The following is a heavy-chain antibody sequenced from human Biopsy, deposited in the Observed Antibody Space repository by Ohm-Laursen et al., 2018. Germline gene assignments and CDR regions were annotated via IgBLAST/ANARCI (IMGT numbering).Heavy chain of an antibody. CDR1: GGDLHNYY. J-gene: IGHJ3*01. D-gene: IGHD3-22*01. CDR2: IYHGGGT. V-gene: IGHV4-4*07. CDR3: ARVVLGPSNDAFDL. Sequence: EPLFLPCNVSGGDLHNYYRSWIRQPAGKGLEGIGRIYHGGGTNYNPSLMSRVTMSVDTSKKQLSLRLRSVPAADTAMYYCARVVLGPSNDAFDLWGQGTMVVVSS.